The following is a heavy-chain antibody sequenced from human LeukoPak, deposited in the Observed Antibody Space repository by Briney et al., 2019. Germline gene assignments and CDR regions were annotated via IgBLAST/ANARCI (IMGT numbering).Heavy chain of an antibody. V-gene: IGHV3-23*01. CDR2: ITANAGRT. J-gene: IGHJ5*02. CDR1: GFSFSRFG. D-gene: IGHD1-20*01. Sequence: PGGSLRLSCAASGFSFSRFGMNWVRQDPGKGLEWVSTITANAGRTYYADSVKGRFTISRNNSEETLFLQMNSLRVDDTAVYYCAKDAYSTSWYNFGFDPWGQGTLVTVSS. CDR3: AKDAYSTSWYNFGFDP.